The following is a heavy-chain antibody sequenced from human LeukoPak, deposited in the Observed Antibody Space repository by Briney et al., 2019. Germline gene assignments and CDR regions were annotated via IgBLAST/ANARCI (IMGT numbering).Heavy chain of an antibody. CDR2: ISSSSSYI. D-gene: IGHD6-13*01. V-gene: IGHV3-21*01. CDR1: GFTYSSYN. J-gene: IGHJ4*02. CDR3: ARDPIEQQLDY. Sequence: PGGSLRLSCAASGFTYSSYNMNWVRQAPGKGLEWVSSISSSSSYIYYADSVKGRFTISRDNAKNSLYLQMNSLRAEDTAVYYCARDPIEQQLDYWGQGTLVTVSS.